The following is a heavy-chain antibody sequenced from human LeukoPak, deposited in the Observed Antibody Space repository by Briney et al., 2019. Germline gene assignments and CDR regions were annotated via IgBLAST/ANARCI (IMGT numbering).Heavy chain of an antibody. J-gene: IGHJ4*02. Sequence: PGGSLRLSCAASGFTFSSYAMSWVRQAPGKGLEWVSAISGSGGSTYYADSVKGRFTISRDNSKNTLYLQMTSLRAEDTAVYYCAKLSVVVVPAAKGEFDYWGQGTLVTVSS. CDR1: GFTFSSYA. D-gene: IGHD2-2*01. V-gene: IGHV3-23*01. CDR2: ISGSGGST. CDR3: AKLSVVVVPAAKGEFDY.